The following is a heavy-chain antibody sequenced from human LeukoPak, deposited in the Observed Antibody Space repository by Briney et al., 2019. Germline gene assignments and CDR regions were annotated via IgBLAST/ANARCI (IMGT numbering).Heavy chain of an antibody. D-gene: IGHD3-3*01. CDR2: ISYDGSNK. J-gene: IGHJ4*02. CDR3: ARGPYYDFWSGYSTYGGIDY. CDR1: GFTFSSYA. V-gene: IGHV3-30*04. Sequence: GGSLRLSCAASGFTFSSYAMHWGRQAPGRGLEWVAVISYDGSNKYYADSVKGRFTISRDNSKNTLYLQMNSLRAEDTAVYYCARGPYYDFWSGYSTYGGIDYWGQGTLVTVSS.